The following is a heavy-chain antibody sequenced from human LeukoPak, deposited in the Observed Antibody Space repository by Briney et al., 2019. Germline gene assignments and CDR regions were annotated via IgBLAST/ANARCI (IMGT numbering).Heavy chain of an antibody. J-gene: IGHJ4*02. D-gene: IGHD1-26*01. CDR1: GFTFSSYA. CDR3: AKAKLSGSIEWYFDY. V-gene: IGHV3-23*01. Sequence: GGSLRLSCAASGFTFSSYAMSWVRQAPGKGLEWVSAISGSGGSTYYADSVKGRFTISRDNSKNTLYLQMNSLRAEDTAVYYCAKAKLSGSIEWYFDYWGQGTLVTVSS. CDR2: ISGSGGST.